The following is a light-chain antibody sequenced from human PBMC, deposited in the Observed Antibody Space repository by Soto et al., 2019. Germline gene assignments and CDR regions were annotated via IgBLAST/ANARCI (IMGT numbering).Light chain of an antibody. V-gene: IGKV1-39*01. Sequence: DIQMTQTPSSLSASVGDIVTITCRASQSMSDYLNWYQQKPGKAPKLLIYASSTLQSGVPSRFSGSGSGTDFTLTISCLQSEDFATYYCQQYYSYPLAFGGGTKVDIK. CDR3: QQYYSYPLA. CDR1: QSMSDY. CDR2: ASS. J-gene: IGKJ4*01.